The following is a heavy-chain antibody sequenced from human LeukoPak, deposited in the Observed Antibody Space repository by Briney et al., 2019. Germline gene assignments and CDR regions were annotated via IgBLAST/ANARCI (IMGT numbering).Heavy chain of an antibody. CDR3: AREGYYGSGSPPSLYFDY. J-gene: IGHJ4*02. V-gene: IGHV3-53*05. CDR2: IYSGGKT. D-gene: IGHD3-10*01. CDR1: GFTVSNNY. Sequence: PGGSLRLSCAASGFTVSNNYMSWLRQAPGKGLEWVSLIYSGGKTYYADSVKGRFIISRDNSRSTLYLQMNSLRPEDTAIYYCAREGYYGSGSPPSLYFDYWGQGTLVTVSS.